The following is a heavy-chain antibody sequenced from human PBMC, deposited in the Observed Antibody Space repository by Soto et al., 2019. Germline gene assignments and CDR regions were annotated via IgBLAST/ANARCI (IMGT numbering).Heavy chain of an antibody. Sequence: EVQLLESGGGLVQPGGSLRLSCAASGFTFSNYAMTWVRQAPGKGLEWVSAISGSGGSTYYADSVKGRFTISRDNTKNTQYRETDSLRAEDTAEYYYANPPPTMESTIYYYYGMDVWGQGTTVTLSS. V-gene: IGHV3-23*01. D-gene: IGHD1-26*01. CDR3: ANPPPTMESTIYYYYGMDV. J-gene: IGHJ6*02. CDR1: GFTFSNYA. CDR2: ISGSGGST.